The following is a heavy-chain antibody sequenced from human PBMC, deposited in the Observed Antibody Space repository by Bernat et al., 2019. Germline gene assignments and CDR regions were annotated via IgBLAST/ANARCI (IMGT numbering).Heavy chain of an antibody. D-gene: IGHD2-2*01. Sequence: QVQLVESGGGVVQPGRSLRLSCAASGFTFSSYAMRWVRQAPGKGLEWVAVISYDGSNKYYADSVKGRFTISRDNSKNTLYLQMNSLRAEDTAVYYCAREGGDIVVVPAARDYYYYMDVWGKGTTVTVSS. CDR1: GFTFSSYA. V-gene: IGHV3-30-3*01. CDR2: ISYDGSNK. CDR3: AREGGDIVVVPAARDYYYYMDV. J-gene: IGHJ6*03.